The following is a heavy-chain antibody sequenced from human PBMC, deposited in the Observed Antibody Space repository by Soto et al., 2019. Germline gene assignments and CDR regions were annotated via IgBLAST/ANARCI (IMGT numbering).Heavy chain of an antibody. CDR3: AKGPIGDCLTGYDVPYAPFDY. Sequence: EVQVLESGGGLVQPGGSLRLSCAASGFTFSDYAMSWVRQAPGKGLEWVSVMSGSGGSTYYADSVKGRFTISRDDSKNTQYLQMNILRAEDTGIYYCAKGPIGDCLTGYDVPYAPFDYWGQGTLVTVSS. J-gene: IGHJ4*02. CDR1: GFTFSDYA. CDR2: MSGSGGST. D-gene: IGHD3-9*01. V-gene: IGHV3-23*01.